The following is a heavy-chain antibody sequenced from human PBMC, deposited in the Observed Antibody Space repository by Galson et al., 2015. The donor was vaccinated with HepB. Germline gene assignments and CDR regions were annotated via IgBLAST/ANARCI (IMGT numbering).Heavy chain of an antibody. V-gene: IGHV3-33*08. J-gene: IGHJ6*03. CDR1: GFTINNTY. D-gene: IGHD5-18*01. CDR2: IQYDGSDK. Sequence: SLRLSCAASGFTINNTYMSWVRQAPGKGLEWVALIQYDGSDKYYADSVKGRFTISRDNSKNTDYLQMNTLRAEDTAVYYCARGAGPSYGYGFVDYYDYMDVGGKGTPVTVSS. CDR3: ARGAGPSYGYGFVDYYDYMDV.